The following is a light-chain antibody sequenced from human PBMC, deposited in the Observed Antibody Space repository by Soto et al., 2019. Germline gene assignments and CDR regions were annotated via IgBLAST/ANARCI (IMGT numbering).Light chain of an antibody. CDR1: QSISSW. CDR2: DAS. J-gene: IGKJ1*01. V-gene: IGKV1-5*01. CDR3: QQYNFYRP. Sequence: DIQMTQSPSTLSASVGDRVTITCRASQSISSWLAWYQQKPGKAPKLLIYDASSLESGVPSRFSGSGSGTEFTLTISSLQPDYFATYYCQQYNFYRPFCQGTNVDIK.